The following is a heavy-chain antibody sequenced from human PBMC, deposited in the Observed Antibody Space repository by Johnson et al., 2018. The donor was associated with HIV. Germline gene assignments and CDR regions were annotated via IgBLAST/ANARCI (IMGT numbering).Heavy chain of an antibody. CDR3: ARVWSGSYYSNAFDI. Sequence: VQLVESGGGLVQPGRSLRLSCAGSGFTFEEYGIHWVRQVPGKGLEWVSGINWNGGSTGYADSVKGRFTISRDDAKNSLYLQMNSLRAEDTALYYCARVWSGSYYSNAFDIWGQGTMVTVSS. J-gene: IGHJ3*02. CDR1: GFTFEEYG. V-gene: IGHV3-20*04. D-gene: IGHD1-26*01. CDR2: INWNGGST.